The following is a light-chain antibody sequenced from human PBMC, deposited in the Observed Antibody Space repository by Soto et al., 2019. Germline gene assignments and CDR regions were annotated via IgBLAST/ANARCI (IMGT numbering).Light chain of an antibody. Sequence: DIQMTQSPSSLSASVGDRVTITCRASQSISSYLNCYQQKPGKAPKLLIYAASSLQSGVPSRFSGSGSGTDFTLTITSLQPEDFATYYCQQSYNKKTFGQGTKVEIK. CDR1: QSISSY. V-gene: IGKV1-39*01. CDR2: AAS. CDR3: QQSYNKKT. J-gene: IGKJ1*01.